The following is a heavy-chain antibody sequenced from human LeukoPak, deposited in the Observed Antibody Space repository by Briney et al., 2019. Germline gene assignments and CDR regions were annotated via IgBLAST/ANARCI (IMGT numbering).Heavy chain of an antibody. J-gene: IGHJ4*02. D-gene: IGHD6-6*01. Sequence: SETLSLTCTVSGGSINSYYWSWIRQPPGKGLEWIGYIYYSGSTSYNPSLKSRVTISVDTSKNQFSLKLSSVTAAGTAVYYCARDRGTIAAHFDYWGQGTLVTVSS. CDR3: ARDRGTIAAHFDY. CDR1: GGSINSYY. V-gene: IGHV4-59*01. CDR2: IYYSGST.